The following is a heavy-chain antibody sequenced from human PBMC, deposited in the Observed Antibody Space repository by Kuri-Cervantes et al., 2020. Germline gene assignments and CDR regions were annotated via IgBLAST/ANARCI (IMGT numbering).Heavy chain of an antibody. CDR1: GGSFSGYY. D-gene: IGHD6-19*01. Sequence: SQTLSLTCAVYGGSFSGYYWSWIRQPPGKGLEWIGEINHSGTTHYNPSLKSRLTISVDTSRRQFSLKLRSLTAADTAVYYCARGRGWGFDPWGQGTLVTVSS. CDR3: ARGRGWGFDP. J-gene: IGHJ5*02. CDR2: INHSGTT. V-gene: IGHV4-34*01.